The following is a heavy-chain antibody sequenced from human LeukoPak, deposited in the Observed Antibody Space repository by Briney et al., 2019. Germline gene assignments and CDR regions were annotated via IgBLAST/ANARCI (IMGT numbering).Heavy chain of an antibody. D-gene: IGHD3-16*02. Sequence: PSETLSLTCTVSGYSISSGYYWGWIRQPPGKGLEWIGNIYHSGSTYYNPSLKSRVTISVDTSKNQFSLKLSSVTAADTAVYYCARLNYDYVWGSYRPFFDYWGQGTLVTVPS. CDR1: GYSISSGYY. J-gene: IGHJ4*02. V-gene: IGHV4-38-2*02. CDR2: IYHSGST. CDR3: ARLNYDYVWGSYRPFFDY.